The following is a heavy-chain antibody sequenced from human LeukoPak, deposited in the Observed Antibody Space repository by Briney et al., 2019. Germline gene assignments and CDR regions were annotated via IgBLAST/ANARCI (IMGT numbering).Heavy chain of an antibody. CDR3: AKDLGNWNSEYYFDY. Sequence: PGGSLRLSXAASGFTFSSYGMHWVRQAPGKGLEWVAFIRYDGSNKYYADSVKGRFAISRDNSKNTLYLQMNSLRAEDTAVYYCAKDLGNWNSEYYFDYWGQGTLVTVSS. CDR2: IRYDGSNK. CDR1: GFTFSSYG. J-gene: IGHJ4*02. D-gene: IGHD1-7*01. V-gene: IGHV3-30*02.